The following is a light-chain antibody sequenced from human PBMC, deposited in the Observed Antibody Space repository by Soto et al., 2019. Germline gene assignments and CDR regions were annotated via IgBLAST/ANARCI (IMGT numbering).Light chain of an antibody. CDR2: SNH. CDR1: SSNIGSNT. V-gene: IGLV1-44*01. J-gene: IGLJ1*01. Sequence: QSVLTQPPSASGTPGQRVTISCSGSSSNIGSNTVNWYQQLPGTAPKLLIYSNHQRPSGVPDRFSASKSGTSASLGISGLQSEDEADYYCASWDDSLKGFVFGTGTKVTVL. CDR3: ASWDDSLKGFV.